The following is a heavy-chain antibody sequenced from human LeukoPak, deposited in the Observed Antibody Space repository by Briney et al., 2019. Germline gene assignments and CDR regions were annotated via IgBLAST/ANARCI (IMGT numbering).Heavy chain of an antibody. J-gene: IGHJ3*02. V-gene: IGHV5-51*01. D-gene: IGHD6-19*01. Sequence: GEALKISCKGSGYSFPSYWIGWVRQMPGKGLEWMGIIYPGDSDTRYSPSFQGQVNISADKSISTAYLQWNSLKASDTAMYYCARHQQWLVLGDYDAFDIWGQGTMVTVSS. CDR1: GYSFPSYW. CDR2: IYPGDSDT. CDR3: ARHQQWLVLGDYDAFDI.